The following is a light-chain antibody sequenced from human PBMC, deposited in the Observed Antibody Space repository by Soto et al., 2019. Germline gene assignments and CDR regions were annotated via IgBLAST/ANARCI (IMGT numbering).Light chain of an antibody. CDR1: QGISNY. Sequence: DIEMTQSPSSLSASVGDRATITCRASQGISNYLAWYQQKPGQVPKLLIYAASTLRTGVPSRFSGSGSGTDFTLTIGSLEPEDVATYYCQKYNSAPWTFGQGTKVEIK. V-gene: IGKV1-27*01. CDR2: AAS. J-gene: IGKJ1*01. CDR3: QKYNSAPWT.